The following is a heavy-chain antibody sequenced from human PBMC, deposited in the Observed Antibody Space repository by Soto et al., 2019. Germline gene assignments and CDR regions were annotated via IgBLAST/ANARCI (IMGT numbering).Heavy chain of an antibody. J-gene: IGHJ4*02. D-gene: IGHD2-21*02. CDR2: INAGNGNT. CDR3: ARAWVVVTAPDY. V-gene: IGHV1-3*01. Sequence: GASVKVSCKTSGYTSTSYAMHWVRQAPGQRLEWMGWINAGNGNTKYSQKFQGRVTITRDTSASTAYMEPSSLRSEDTAVYYCARAWVVVTAPDYWGQGTLVTVSS. CDR1: GYTSTSYA.